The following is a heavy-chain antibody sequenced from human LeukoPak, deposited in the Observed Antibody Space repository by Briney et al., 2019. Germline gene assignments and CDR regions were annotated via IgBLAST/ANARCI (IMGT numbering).Heavy chain of an antibody. D-gene: IGHD4-17*01. CDR3: ARPTHRLTVTTTIDY. CDR2: INPYTGAT. J-gene: IGHJ4*02. V-gene: IGHV1-2*02. CDR1: GYTFTGFY. Sequence: SVKVSCKPSGYTFTGFYIHWVRQAPGQGLEWMGWINPYTGATKYSQNFSDRVTMTRDTSISTAYMELSSLKSDDTAVYYCARPTHRLTVTTTIDYWGQGTLVTVSS.